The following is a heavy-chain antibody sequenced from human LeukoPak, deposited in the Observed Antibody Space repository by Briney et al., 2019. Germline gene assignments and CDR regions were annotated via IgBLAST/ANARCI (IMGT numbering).Heavy chain of an antibody. CDR2: ISVHNGDT. J-gene: IGHJ4*02. CDR1: GYTFTTYG. CDR3: ARVKARSGSYSLAY. V-gene: IGHV1-18*01. Sequence: GASVKVSCKASGYTFTTYGISWVRQAPGQGLEWMGWISVHNGDTNYAQRLRGRVTMTTDTSTRTAYLELRSLRSDDTAVYYCARVKARSGSYSLAYWGQGTLVTVSS. D-gene: IGHD1-26*01.